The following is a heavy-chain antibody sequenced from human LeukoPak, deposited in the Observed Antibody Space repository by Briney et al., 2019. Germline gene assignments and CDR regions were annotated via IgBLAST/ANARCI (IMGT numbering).Heavy chain of an antibody. CDR3: ARSLIAVAIDY. CDR1: GGSFSGYY. CDR2: INHSGST. D-gene: IGHD6-19*01. J-gene: IGHJ4*02. V-gene: IGHV4-34*01. Sequence: PSETLSLTCAVYGGSFSGYYWSWIRQPPGKGLEWIGEINHSGSTNYNLSLKSRVTISVDTSKNQFSLKLSSVTAADTAVYYCARSLIAVAIDYWGQGTLVTVSS.